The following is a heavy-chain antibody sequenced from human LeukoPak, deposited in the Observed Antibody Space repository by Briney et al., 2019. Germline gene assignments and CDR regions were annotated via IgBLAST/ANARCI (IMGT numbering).Heavy chain of an antibody. J-gene: IGHJ4*02. CDR2: IYCSGST. CDR1: GGSISSSSYY. Sequence: SETLSLTCTVSGGSISSSSYYWGWIRQPPGKGLEWIGSIYCSGSTYYNPSLKSRVTISVDTSKNQFSLKLSSVTAADTAVYYCARQTSRYSSGWYAFDYWGQGTLVTVSS. D-gene: IGHD6-19*01. CDR3: ARQTSRYSSGWYAFDY. V-gene: IGHV4-39*01.